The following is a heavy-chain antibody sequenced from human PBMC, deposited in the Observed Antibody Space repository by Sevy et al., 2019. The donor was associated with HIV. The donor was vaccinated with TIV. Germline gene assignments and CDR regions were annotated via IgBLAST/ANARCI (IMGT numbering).Heavy chain of an antibody. CDR1: GYTFINFD. V-gene: IGHV1-8*01. CDR2: MNPKTGNA. J-gene: IGHJ4*02. Sequence: ASVKVSCKASGYTFINFDIGWVRQATGQGLEWMGWMNPKTGNAGYAPKFQGRATMTRNTSLTTAYMELSSLRTDDTAVNYSMRGVTTFLYWGQGTLVTVSS. CDR3: MRGVTTFLY. D-gene: IGHD1-1*01.